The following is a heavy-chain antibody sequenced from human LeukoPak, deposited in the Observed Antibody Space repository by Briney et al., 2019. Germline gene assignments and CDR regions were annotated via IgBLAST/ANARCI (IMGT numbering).Heavy chain of an antibody. J-gene: IGHJ1*01. V-gene: IGHV1-46*01. CDR3: ARERSVVAARGKYFQH. Sequence: ASVKVSCKASGYTFTSYYMHWVRQAPGQGLEWMGIINPSGGSTSYAQKFQGRVTMTRDMSTSTVYMELSSLRPEDTAVYYCARERSVVAARGKYFQHWGQGTLVTVSS. CDR1: GYTFTSYY. D-gene: IGHD2-15*01. CDR2: INPSGGST.